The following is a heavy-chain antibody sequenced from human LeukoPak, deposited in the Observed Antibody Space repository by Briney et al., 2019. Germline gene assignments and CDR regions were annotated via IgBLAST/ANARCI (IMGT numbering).Heavy chain of an antibody. CDR1: GFTLSRYE. CDR2: IGYSGGSA. D-gene: IGHD3-16*01. J-gene: IGHJ6*03. V-gene: IGHV3-23*01. CDR3: ARAFRGLREYYYYMDV. Sequence: GGSLRLSCIVSGFTLSRYEMSWIRQAPGKGLEWVASIGYSGGSAYYADSVEGRFSISREDSKNTLYLQMNSLRAEDTALYYCARAFRGLREYYYYMDVWGKGTTVTVSS.